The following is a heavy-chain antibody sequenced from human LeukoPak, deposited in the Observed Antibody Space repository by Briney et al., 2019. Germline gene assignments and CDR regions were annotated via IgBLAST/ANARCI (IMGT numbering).Heavy chain of an antibody. J-gene: IGHJ4*02. V-gene: IGHV4-59*12. CDR2: IYYSGYT. Sequence: SETLSLTCTVSGGSISSYYWSWIRQPPGKGLKWIGNIYYSGYTTYSPSLRSRVTISVDTSKNQFSLKLSSVTAADTAVYYCAREDYYGSGRTDYWGQGTLVTVSS. D-gene: IGHD3-10*01. CDR3: AREDYYGSGRTDY. CDR1: GGSISSYY.